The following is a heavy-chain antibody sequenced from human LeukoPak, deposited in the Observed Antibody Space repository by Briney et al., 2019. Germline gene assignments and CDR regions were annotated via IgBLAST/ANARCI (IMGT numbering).Heavy chain of an antibody. CDR3: AREGYDSSGYYYYYYYGMDV. Sequence: ASVKVSCKASGYTFTSYGISWVRQAPGQGLEWMGWINPNSGGTNYAQKFQGRVTMTRDTSISTAYMELSRLRPDDTAVYYCAREGYDSSGYYYYYYYGMDVWGQGTTVTVSS. CDR2: INPNSGGT. V-gene: IGHV1-2*02. CDR1: GYTFTSYG. D-gene: IGHD3-22*01. J-gene: IGHJ6*02.